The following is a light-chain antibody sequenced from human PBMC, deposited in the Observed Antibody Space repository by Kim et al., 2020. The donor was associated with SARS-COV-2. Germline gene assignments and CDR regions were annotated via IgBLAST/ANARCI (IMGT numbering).Light chain of an antibody. V-gene: IGKV3-20*01. CDR3: QQYGTTPYT. CDR1: QSVSKNF. CDR2: GAS. J-gene: IGKJ2*01. Sequence: EIVLTQSPGTLSLSPGETATLSCRASQSVSKNFLAWYRQRPGQAPSLLIYGASTRATGIPDRISGSGSGADFTLTISRLEPEDFAVYYCQQYGTTPYTFGQGTKLEI.